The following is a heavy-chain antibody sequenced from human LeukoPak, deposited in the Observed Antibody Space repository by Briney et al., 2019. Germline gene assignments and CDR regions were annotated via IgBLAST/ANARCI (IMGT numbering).Heavy chain of an antibody. V-gene: IGHV3-21*01. CDR3: ARPFPASYCGVDCPFDY. CDR1: GFTFSSYS. CDR2: ISSSSSYI. D-gene: IGHD2-21*02. Sequence: GGSLRLSCAASGFTFSSYSMNWVRQAPGKGLEWVSSISSSSSYIYYADSVKGRFTISRDNAKNSLYLQMNSLRAEDTAVYYCARPFPASYCGVDCPFDYWGQGTLVTVSS. J-gene: IGHJ4*02.